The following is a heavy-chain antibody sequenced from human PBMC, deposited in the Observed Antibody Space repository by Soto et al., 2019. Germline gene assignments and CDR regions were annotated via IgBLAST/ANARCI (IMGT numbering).Heavy chain of an antibody. CDR3: ARAGCTNGVCYTSYYYGMDV. CDR2: IIPIFGTA. J-gene: IGHJ6*02. Sequence: SVKFSCKASGYTFTGYYMHWVRQAPGQGLEWMGGIIPIFGTANYAQKFQGRVTITADKSTSTAYMELSSLRSEDTAVYYCARAGCTNGVCYTSYYYGMDVWGQGTTVTVSS. CDR1: GYTFTGYY. V-gene: IGHV1-69*06. D-gene: IGHD2-8*01.